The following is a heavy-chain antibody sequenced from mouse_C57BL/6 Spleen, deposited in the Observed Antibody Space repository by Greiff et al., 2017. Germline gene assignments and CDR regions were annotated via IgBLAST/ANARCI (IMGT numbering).Heavy chain of an antibody. J-gene: IGHJ2*01. Sequence: QVQLQQPGAELVKPGASVKLSCKASGYTFTSYWMHWVKQRPGQGLEWIGMIHPNSGSTNYKEKFKSKATLTVDKSSSTAYMQLSSRTSEDSAVYYCARRGYGLDYWGQGTTLTVSS. D-gene: IGHD2-10*02. CDR3: ARRGYGLDY. CDR2: IHPNSGST. CDR1: GYTFTSYW. V-gene: IGHV1-64*01.